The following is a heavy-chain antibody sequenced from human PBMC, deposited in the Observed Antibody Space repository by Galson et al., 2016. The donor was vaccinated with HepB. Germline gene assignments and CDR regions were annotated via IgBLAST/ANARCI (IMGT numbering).Heavy chain of an antibody. D-gene: IGHD3-16*01. CDR3: VKDGWGD. V-gene: IGHV3-23*01. CDR2: IRDCSVRRSDCST. Sequence: SLRLSCAASGFTFSDWTMNWVRQAPGRGLEWVSAIRDCSVRRSDCSTHYSDSVKGRFTISRDNSKSMLFRQMTGLRAEDTALYYCVKDGWGDWGQGTLVTVSS. CDR1: GFTFSDWT. J-gene: IGHJ4*02.